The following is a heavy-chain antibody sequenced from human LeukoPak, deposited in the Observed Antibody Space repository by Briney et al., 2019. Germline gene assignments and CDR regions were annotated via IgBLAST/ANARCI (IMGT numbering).Heavy chain of an antibody. D-gene: IGHD3-3*01. V-gene: IGHV3-30*02. CDR3: AKVNRFLEWAYYYYYMDV. CDR1: GFTFSSYG. CDR2: IRYDGSNK. J-gene: IGHJ6*03. Sequence: PGGSLRLSCAASGFTFSSYGMHWVRQAPGKGLEWVAFIRYDGSNKYYADSVKGRFTISRDNSKNTLYLQINSLRAEDTAVYYCAKVNRFLEWAYYYYYMDVWGKGTTVTVSS.